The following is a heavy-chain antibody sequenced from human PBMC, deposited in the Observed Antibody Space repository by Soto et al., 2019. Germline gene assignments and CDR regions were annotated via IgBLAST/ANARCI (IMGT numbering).Heavy chain of an antibody. V-gene: IGHV3-33*01. CDR1: GFTFSNYG. CDR2: MWYSESNE. Sequence: GGSLRLSCAASGFTFSNYGMHWVRQAPGKGLEWVALMWYSESNENYADSVKGRFTVSRDNSKNTLYLQMNSLGAEDTAVYYCARALNTYEGHASMDVWGQGTTVTVSS. D-gene: IGHD2-8*01. CDR3: ARALNTYEGHASMDV. J-gene: IGHJ6*02.